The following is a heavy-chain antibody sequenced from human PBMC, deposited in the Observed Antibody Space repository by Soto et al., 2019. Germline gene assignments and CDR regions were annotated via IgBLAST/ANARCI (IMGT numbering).Heavy chain of an antibody. J-gene: IGHJ4*02. Sequence: GGSLRLSCAASGFTFSNAWMSWVRQAPGKGLEWVGRIKSKTDGGTTDYAAPVKGRFTISRDDSKNTLYLQMNSLKTEDTAVYYCTTDEIDCSSTSCYEQSDYWGQGTLVTVSS. CDR1: GFTFSNAW. V-gene: IGHV3-15*01. CDR3: TTDEIDCSSTSCYEQSDY. CDR2: IKSKTDGGTT. D-gene: IGHD2-2*01.